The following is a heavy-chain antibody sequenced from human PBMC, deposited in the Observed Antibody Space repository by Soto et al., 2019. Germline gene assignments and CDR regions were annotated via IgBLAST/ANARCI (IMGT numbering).Heavy chain of an antibody. J-gene: IGHJ4*02. CDR2: IYPGDSDT. Sequence: GESLKISCKGSGYSFTSYWIGWVRQMPGKGLEWMGIIYPGDSDTRYSPSFQGRVTISADKSISTAYLQWSSLKASDTAMYYCARQAGTYYYDSSGYYYFDYWGQGTLVTVSS. CDR3: ARQAGTYYYDSSGYYYFDY. V-gene: IGHV5-51*01. CDR1: GYSFTSYW. D-gene: IGHD3-22*01.